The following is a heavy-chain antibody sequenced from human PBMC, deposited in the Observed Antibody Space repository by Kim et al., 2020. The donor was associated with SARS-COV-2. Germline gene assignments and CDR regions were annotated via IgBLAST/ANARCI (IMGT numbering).Heavy chain of an antibody. J-gene: IGHJ6*02. CDR2: IDPSDSYT. CDR1: GYSFTSYW. Sequence: GESLKISCKGSGYSFTSYWISWVRQMPGKDLEWMGRIDPSDSYTNYSPSFQGHVTISADKSISTAYLQWSSLKASDTAMYYCARLVVVPAAIDFGYYYYGMDVWGQGTTVTVSS. CDR3: ARLVVVPAAIDFGYYYYGMDV. V-gene: IGHV5-10-1*01. D-gene: IGHD2-2*01.